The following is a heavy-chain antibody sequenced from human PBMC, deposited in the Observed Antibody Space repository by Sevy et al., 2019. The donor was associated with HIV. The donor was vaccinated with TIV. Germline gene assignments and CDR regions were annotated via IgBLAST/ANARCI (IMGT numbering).Heavy chain of an antibody. J-gene: IGHJ4*02. CDR2: ISGSGGST. CDR1: GFTFNTYA. CDR3: AKETQGGYFDY. D-gene: IGHD3-16*01. Sequence: GGSLRLSCTASGFTFNTYAMSWVRQAPGKGLEWVAAISGSGGSTYYADSVKGRFTISRDNSKDTLYLQMNSLRAGDTAVYYCAKETQGGYFDYWGQGTLVTVSS. V-gene: IGHV3-23*01.